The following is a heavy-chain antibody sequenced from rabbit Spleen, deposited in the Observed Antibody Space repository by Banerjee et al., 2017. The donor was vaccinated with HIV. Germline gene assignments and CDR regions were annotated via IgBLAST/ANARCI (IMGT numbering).Heavy chain of an antibody. CDR3: VRDSNDWCFDV. CDR1: GFDLSNYA. D-gene: IGHD4-1*01. Sequence: QEQLVESGGGLVQPGGSLKLSCKASGFDLSNYAINWVRQAPGKGLEWIGWIANNGNTYYANWAKGRFTITRNPNLNTVDLKMTSLTAADTATYFCVRDSNDWCFDVWGPGTLVTVS. CDR2: IANNGNT. J-gene: IGHJ6*01. V-gene: IGHV1S47*01.